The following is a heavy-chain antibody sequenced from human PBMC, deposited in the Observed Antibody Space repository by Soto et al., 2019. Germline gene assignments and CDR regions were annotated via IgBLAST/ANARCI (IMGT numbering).Heavy chain of an antibody. CDR3: AKVIVPKKETAAGIFDY. J-gene: IGHJ4*02. D-gene: IGHD6-13*01. CDR1: GFTFSRYA. Sequence: PGGSLRLPCAASGFTFSRYAMSWVRQAPGKGLEWVSAISGSGGSTYYADSVKGRFTISRDNSKNTLYLQMNSLRAEDTAVYYCAKVIVPKKETAAGIFDYWGQGTLVTVSS. V-gene: IGHV3-23*01. CDR2: ISGSGGST.